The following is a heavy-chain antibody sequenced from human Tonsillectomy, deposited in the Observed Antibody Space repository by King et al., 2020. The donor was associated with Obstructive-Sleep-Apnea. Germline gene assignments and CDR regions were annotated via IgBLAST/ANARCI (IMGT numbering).Heavy chain of an antibody. CDR2: IYYSGST. D-gene: IGHD3-16*02. J-gene: IGHJ4*02. V-gene: IGHV4-59*08. CDR3: ARHWNDYIWGSYRGSFDY. CDR1: GGSISSYY. Sequence: VQLQESGPGLVKPSETLSLTCTVSGGSISSYYWSWIRQPPGKGLEWIGNIYYSGSTNYNPSLKSRVTISVETSKNQFSLKLSSVTAADTAVYYCARHWNDYIWGSYRGSFDYWGQGTLVTVSS.